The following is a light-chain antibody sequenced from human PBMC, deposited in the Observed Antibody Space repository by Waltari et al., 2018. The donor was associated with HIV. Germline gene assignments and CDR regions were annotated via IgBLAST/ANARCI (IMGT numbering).Light chain of an antibody. CDR2: DVS. V-gene: IGLV2-14*01. CDR3: SSYTTSSTWV. J-gene: IGLJ3*02. Sequence: QSALTQPASVSGSPGQSITNSCTGTSSDVGGYNYVPWYQQHPGKAPKLMIYDVSNRPSGVSYRFSGSKSGNTASLTISGLQAEDEADYYCSSYTTSSTWVFGGGTKLTVL. CDR1: SSDVGGYNY.